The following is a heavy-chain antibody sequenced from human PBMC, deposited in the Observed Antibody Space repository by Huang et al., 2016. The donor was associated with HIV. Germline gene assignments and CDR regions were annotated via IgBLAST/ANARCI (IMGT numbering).Heavy chain of an antibody. V-gene: IGHV1-2*02. CDR3: ARDWSFGSSTSPAD. Sequence: QVQLVQSGAEVKNPGASVRVSCKASGYTFTDSNIHWGRQAPGQGLGWIGWSNPKRGGTIYAQRFQGRITLARDTTISTVHMDLRRIQSDDTAVYFCARDWSFGSSTSPADWGQGTLVTVSS. CDR1: GYTFTDSN. J-gene: IGHJ4*02. D-gene: IGHD6-6*01. CDR2: SNPKRGGT.